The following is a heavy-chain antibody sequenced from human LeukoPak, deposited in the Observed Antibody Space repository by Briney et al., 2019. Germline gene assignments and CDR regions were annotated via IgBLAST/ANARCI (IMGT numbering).Heavy chain of an antibody. Sequence: GESLKISCKGSGYSFTSYWIAWVRQMPGKGLXXXXIIYPGDSDTRYSPSFQGQVTISADKSISTAYLQWSSLKASDTAMYYCARRGDSSDWFDPWGQGTLVTVSS. CDR2: IYPGDSDT. V-gene: IGHV5-51*01. CDR1: GYSFTSYW. D-gene: IGHD6-6*01. J-gene: IGHJ5*02. CDR3: ARRGDSSDWFDP.